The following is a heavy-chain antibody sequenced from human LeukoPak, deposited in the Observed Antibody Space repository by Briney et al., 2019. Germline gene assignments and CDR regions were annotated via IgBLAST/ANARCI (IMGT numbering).Heavy chain of an antibody. D-gene: IGHD3-16*01. CDR2: ISSSSSYI. Sequence: GGSLRLSCAASGFTFSSYSMNWVRQAPGKGLEWVSSISSSSSYIYYADSLKGRFSISRDNSKNTVYLQMHSLRADDTAVYYCARDLSWGAFIWGQGTMVTVSS. V-gene: IGHV3-21*04. J-gene: IGHJ3*02. CDR3: ARDLSWGAFI. CDR1: GFTFSSYS.